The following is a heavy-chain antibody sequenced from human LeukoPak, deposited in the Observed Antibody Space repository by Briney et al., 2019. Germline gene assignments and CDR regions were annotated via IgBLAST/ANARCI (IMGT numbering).Heavy chain of an antibody. D-gene: IGHD3-22*01. CDR1: GFTFDDYA. J-gene: IGHJ5*02. Sequence: GRSLRLSCAATGFTFDDYAMHWVRQAPGKGLEWVSGIGWNSGSIGYADSVKGRFTISRDNAKNSLYLQMNSLRAEDTALYYCAKDGQSYYDSSGYQNWFDPWGQGTLVTVSS. V-gene: IGHV3-9*01. CDR3: AKDGQSYYDSSGYQNWFDP. CDR2: IGWNSGSI.